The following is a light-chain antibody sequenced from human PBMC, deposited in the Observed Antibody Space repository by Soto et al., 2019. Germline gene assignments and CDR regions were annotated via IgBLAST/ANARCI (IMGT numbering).Light chain of an antibody. V-gene: IGKV3-11*01. CDR2: DAS. Sequence: EIVLTQSPATLSLSPGERATLSCRASQSVSSYLAWYQQKPGQAPRLLIYDASNRATGIPARFSGSGSGTDFTLTISSLEPEDFAVYYSQQRSNGPPTFGQGTKLEIK. CDR3: QQRSNGPPT. J-gene: IGKJ2*01. CDR1: QSVSSY.